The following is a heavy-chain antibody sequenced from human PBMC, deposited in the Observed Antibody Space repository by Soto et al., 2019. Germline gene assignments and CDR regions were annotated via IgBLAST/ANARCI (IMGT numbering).Heavy chain of an antibody. V-gene: IGHV4-61*08. CDR1: GGSITTGGYY. Sequence: SETLSLTCTVSGGSITTGGYYWSWIRQPPGKGLEWIGYIYYSGSTYYNPSLKSQVTISVDTSKNQFSLKLRSVTAADTAVYYCARTYCSSASCYGLYYFGMDVWGQGTTVTVSS. CDR2: IYYSGST. J-gene: IGHJ6*02. CDR3: ARTYCSSASCYGLYYFGMDV. D-gene: IGHD2-2*01.